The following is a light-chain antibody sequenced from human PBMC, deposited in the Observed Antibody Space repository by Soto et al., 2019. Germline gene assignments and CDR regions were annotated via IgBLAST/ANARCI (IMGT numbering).Light chain of an antibody. CDR2: QVS. J-gene: IGLJ1*01. CDR3: TSYSSSSTFYV. Sequence: LTQPASVSGSPGQSIIISCTGTSSDIGGYYYVSWYQHHPGRAPKLIIYQVSNRPSGVSNRFSGSKSGNTASLTISGLQAEDEADYYCTSYSSSSTFYVFGSGTKVTVL. V-gene: IGLV2-14*01. CDR1: SSDIGGYYY.